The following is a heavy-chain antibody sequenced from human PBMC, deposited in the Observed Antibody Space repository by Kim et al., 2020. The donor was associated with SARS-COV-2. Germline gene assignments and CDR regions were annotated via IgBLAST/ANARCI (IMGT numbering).Heavy chain of an antibody. D-gene: IGHD3-10*01. CDR3: ATGRPDYYGSGTIGY. J-gene: IGHJ4*02. V-gene: IGHV1-24*01. Sequence: ASVKVSCKVSGYTLTELSMHWVRQAPGKGLEWMGGFDPEDGETIYAQKFQGRVTMTEDTSTDTAYMELSSLRSEDTAVYSCATGRPDYYGSGTIGYWGQGTLFTVSS. CDR1: GYTLTELS. CDR2: FDPEDGET.